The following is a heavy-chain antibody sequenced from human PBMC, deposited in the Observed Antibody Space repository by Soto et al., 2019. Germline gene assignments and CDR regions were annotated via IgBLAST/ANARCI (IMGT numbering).Heavy chain of an antibody. V-gene: IGHV4-30-4*01. CDR2: IYYSGST. J-gene: IGHJ2*01. Sequence: TSEPLSLTCTVSGGSISSGDYYWSWIRQPPGKGLEWIGYIYYSGSTYYNPSLKSRVTISVDTSKNQFSLKLSSVTAADTAVYYCARAPVDDYGDYWYFDLWGRGTLVTVSS. CDR1: GGSISSGDYY. D-gene: IGHD4-17*01. CDR3: ARAPVDDYGDYWYFDL.